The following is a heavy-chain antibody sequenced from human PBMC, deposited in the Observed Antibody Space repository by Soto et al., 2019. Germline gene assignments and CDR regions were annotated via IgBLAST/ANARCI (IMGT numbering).Heavy chain of an antibody. CDR1: GFTFSSYG. Sequence: QVQLVESGGGVVQPGRSLRLSCAASGFTFSSYGMHWVRQAPGKGLEWVAVISYDGSNKYYADSVKGRFTISRDNSKNTLYLEMNSLRAEDTAVYYCAKELLGSSWYVGGGYGMDVWGQGTTVTVSS. D-gene: IGHD6-13*01. CDR2: ISYDGSNK. CDR3: AKELLGSSWYVGGGYGMDV. V-gene: IGHV3-30*18. J-gene: IGHJ6*02.